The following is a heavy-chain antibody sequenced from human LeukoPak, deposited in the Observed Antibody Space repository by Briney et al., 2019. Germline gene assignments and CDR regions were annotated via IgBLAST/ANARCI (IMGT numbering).Heavy chain of an antibody. CDR3: ARSEYSNSVDY. V-gene: IGHV3-11*01. CDR1: GFTFSDYY. CDR2: IRSSGSSL. Sequence: GGSLRLSCAASGFTFSDYYISWIRQARGKGLEWVSYIRSSGSSLYYADSVKGRFTISRDNAKHSLFLQMNTLRAEEPAFYYCARSEYSNSVDYWGPGTLVTVSS. J-gene: IGHJ4*02. D-gene: IGHD6-6*01.